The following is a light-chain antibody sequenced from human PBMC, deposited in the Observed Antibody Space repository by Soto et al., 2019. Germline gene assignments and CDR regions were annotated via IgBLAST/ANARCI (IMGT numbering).Light chain of an antibody. CDR3: QPCYSYSLT. Sequence: DVQMTQSPSTLSASVGDRVTITCRASQSISSWLAWYQQKPGKAPKLLIYKASSLESGVPSRFSGSGSGTEFTLTISSLQPDDFATDDCQPCYSYSLTFGGGTKVEIK. J-gene: IGKJ4*01. CDR2: KAS. V-gene: IGKV1-5*03. CDR1: QSISSW.